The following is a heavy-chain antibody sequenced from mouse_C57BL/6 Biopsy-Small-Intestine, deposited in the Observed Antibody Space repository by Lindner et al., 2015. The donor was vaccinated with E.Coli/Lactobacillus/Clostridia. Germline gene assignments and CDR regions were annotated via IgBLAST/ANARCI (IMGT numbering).Heavy chain of an antibody. D-gene: IGHD1-3*01. V-gene: IGHV1-72*04. Sequence: SVKVSCKASGYTFTGYYINWVRQAPGQGLEWIGWVSPTGGGTMFAEKFQDRVTMTIDTSINTSYMELSRLTSDDTAVYYCAKVRTLFGVVSRDALDLWGQGTLVTVS. CDR3: AKVRTLFGVVSRDALDL. CDR1: GYTFTGYY. J-gene: IGHJ3*01. CDR2: VSPTGGGT.